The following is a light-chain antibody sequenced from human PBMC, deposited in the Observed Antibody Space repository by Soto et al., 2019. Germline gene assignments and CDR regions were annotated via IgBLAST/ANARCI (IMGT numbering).Light chain of an antibody. CDR3: HQYDTIVQT. CDR1: QSVSSN. CDR2: DAS. J-gene: IGKJ1*01. V-gene: IGKV3D-15*01. Sequence: EIVMTQSPATLSVSPGGRASLSCRASQSVSSNLAWYQQKPGQPPRLLIYDASTRATATPERFRGSGSGTDCTLTISRLEPEDFAVYYCHQYDTIVQTFGQGTKVDIK.